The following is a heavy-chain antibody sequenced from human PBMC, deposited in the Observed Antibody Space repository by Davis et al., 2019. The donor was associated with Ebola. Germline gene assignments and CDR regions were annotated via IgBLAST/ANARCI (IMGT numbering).Heavy chain of an antibody. D-gene: IGHD5-12*01. V-gene: IGHV3-30*04. CDR1: GFSFSHYA. Sequence: GESLKISCAASGFSFSHYAMHWVHQAPGKGLEWVAVISYDGKNKYYADSVKGRFTISRDNSKNTLYLQMNSLTTEDTAVYYCARGYSGYDYWIDYWGQGTLVTVSS. CDR3: ARGYSGYDYWIDY. CDR2: ISYDGKNK. J-gene: IGHJ4*02.